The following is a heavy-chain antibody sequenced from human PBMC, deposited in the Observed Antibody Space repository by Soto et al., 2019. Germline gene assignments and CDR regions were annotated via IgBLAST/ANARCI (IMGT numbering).Heavy chain of an antibody. CDR3: ARSPRDTAINKVSYYGMDV. D-gene: IGHD5-18*01. CDR1: GYTFTSYY. J-gene: IGHJ6*02. Sequence: ASVKVSCKASGYTFTSYYMHWVRQAPGQGLEWMGIINPSGGSTSYAQKFQGRVTMTRDTSTSTVYMELSSLRSEDTAVYYCARSPRDTAINKVSYYGMDVWGQGTTVTVS. CDR2: INPSGGST. V-gene: IGHV1-46*01.